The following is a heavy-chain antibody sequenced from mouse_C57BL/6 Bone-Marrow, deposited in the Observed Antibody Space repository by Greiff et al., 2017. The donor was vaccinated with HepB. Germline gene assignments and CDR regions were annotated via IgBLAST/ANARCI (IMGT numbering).Heavy chain of an antibody. CDR3: AGIEGCDY. V-gene: IGHV1-15*01. CDR2: IDPETGGT. J-gene: IGHJ2*01. CDR1: GYTFTDYE. Sequence: VQLQQSGAELVRPGASVTLSCKATGYTFTDYEMHWVKQTPVHGLEWIGAIDPETGGTAYNQKFKGQAILTADKSTSTAYMELRSLTSEDSAVYYCAGIEGCDYWGQGTILTVSA.